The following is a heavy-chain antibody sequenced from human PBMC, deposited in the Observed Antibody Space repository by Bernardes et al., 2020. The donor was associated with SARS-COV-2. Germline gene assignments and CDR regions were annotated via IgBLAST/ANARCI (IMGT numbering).Heavy chain of an antibody. CDR3: AGESITIFGERDYYYYYGMDV. CDR2: IYYSGST. J-gene: IGHJ6*02. V-gene: IGHV4-39*02. Sequence: SETLSLTCTVSGGSISSSSYYWGWIRQPPGKGLEWIGSIYYSGSTYYNPSLKSRVTISVDTSKNQFSLKLSSVTAADTAVYYCAGESITIFGERDYYYYYGMDVWGQGTTVTVSS. CDR1: GGSISSSSYY. D-gene: IGHD3-3*01.